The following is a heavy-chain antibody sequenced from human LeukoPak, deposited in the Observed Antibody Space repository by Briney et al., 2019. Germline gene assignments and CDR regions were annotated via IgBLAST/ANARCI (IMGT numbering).Heavy chain of an antibody. Sequence: GGSLRLTCAASGFTFSNYEFSWVRQAPGKGLEWISYISSSGRNIYYADSVKGRFNISRDNAKSSLYLQMNSLSAEDSAVYYCARDSTYRDFDYWGEGTLVTVSS. CDR1: GFTFSNYE. CDR3: ARDSTYRDFDY. CDR2: ISSSGRNI. V-gene: IGHV3-48*03. J-gene: IGHJ4*02. D-gene: IGHD3-16*02.